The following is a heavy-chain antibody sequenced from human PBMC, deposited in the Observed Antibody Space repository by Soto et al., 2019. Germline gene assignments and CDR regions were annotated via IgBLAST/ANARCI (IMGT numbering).Heavy chain of an antibody. V-gene: IGHV3-33*01. Sequence: PGGSLRLSCAASGFSFSSYGMHWVRQAPGKGLEWVAVIWYDGSNKYYADSVKGRFTISRDNSKNTLYLQMNSLRAEDTAVYYYARWVLRFLEWLLDGQCMDVWAQGTTVTVSS. CDR1: GFSFSSYG. CDR3: ARWVLRFLEWLLDGQCMDV. J-gene: IGHJ6*02. CDR2: IWYDGSNK. D-gene: IGHD3-3*01.